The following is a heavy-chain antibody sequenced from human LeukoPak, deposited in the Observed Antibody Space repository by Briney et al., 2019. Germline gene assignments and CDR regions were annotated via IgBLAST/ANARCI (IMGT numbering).Heavy chain of an antibody. Sequence: ASVKVSCKAPGYSFLSYGVTWVRQTPGQGLEWMGWISTHNGNTKYAQKFQDRVTMTTDTSTSTVYMERKNLRFDDTATYYCARGDSSGWPWGQGTPVTVSS. D-gene: IGHD6-19*01. CDR1: GYSFLSYG. CDR3: ARGDSSGWP. CDR2: ISTHNGNT. V-gene: IGHV1-18*01. J-gene: IGHJ5*02.